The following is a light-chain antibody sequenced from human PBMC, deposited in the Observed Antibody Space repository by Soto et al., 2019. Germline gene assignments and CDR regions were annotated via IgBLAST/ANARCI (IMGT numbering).Light chain of an antibody. CDR1: QSVDSSF. J-gene: IGKJ1*01. CDR2: GAS. CDR3: QQYVSSVT. V-gene: IGKV3-20*01. Sequence: EIVLTQSPGSLSLSPGERATLSCRASQSVDSSFFAWYQKKPGQAPRLLIYGASKRATGIPDRFSGSGSGTDFTLTISRLEPEDVAVYYCQQYVSSVTFGQGNKVEI.